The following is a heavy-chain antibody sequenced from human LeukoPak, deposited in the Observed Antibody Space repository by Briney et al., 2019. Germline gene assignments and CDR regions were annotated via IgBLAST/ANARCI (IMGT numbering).Heavy chain of an antibody. CDR3: AKDAVTTPMYYFDY. CDR2: IRYDGSNK. D-gene: IGHD4-11*01. Sequence: GGSLRLSCAASGFTFSSYGMHWVRQAPGKGLEWVAFIRYDGSNKYYADSVKGRLTISRDDSKNTLYLQMNSLRAEDTAVYYCAKDAVTTPMYYFDYWGQGTLVTVSS. CDR1: GFTFSSYG. V-gene: IGHV3-30*02. J-gene: IGHJ4*02.